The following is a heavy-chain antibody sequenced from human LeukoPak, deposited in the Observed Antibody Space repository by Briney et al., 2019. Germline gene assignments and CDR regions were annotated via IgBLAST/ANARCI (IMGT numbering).Heavy chain of an antibody. V-gene: IGHV3-11*06. CDR2: ISSSGSHT. CDR1: GFTFSDYY. J-gene: IGHJ4*02. D-gene: IGHD6-13*01. Sequence: PGGSLRLSCAASGFTFSDYYMTWLRQAPGKGLEWVSYISSSGSHTTYADSVKGRFTISRDNARNSLSLQVNSLRADDTAVYYGARVGSTVAAGTPDYWGQGTLVTVSS. CDR3: ARVGSTVAAGTPDY.